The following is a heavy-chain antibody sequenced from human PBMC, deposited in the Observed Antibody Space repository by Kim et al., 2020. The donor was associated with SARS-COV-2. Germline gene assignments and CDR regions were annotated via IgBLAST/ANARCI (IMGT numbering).Heavy chain of an antibody. D-gene: IGHD3-22*01. V-gene: IGHV3-11*05. CDR2: ISSSSSYT. CDR1: GFTFSDYY. J-gene: IGHJ4*02. CDR3: AREGLRDDSSGYYQDY. Sequence: GGSLRLSCAASGFTFSDYYMSWIRQAPGKGLEWVSYISSSSSYTNYADSVKGRFTISRDNAKNSLYLQMNSLRAEDTAAYYCAREGLRDDSSGYYQDYWGQGTLVTVSS.